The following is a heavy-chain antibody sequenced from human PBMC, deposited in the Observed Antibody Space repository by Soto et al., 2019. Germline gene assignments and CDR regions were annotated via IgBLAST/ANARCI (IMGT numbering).Heavy chain of an antibody. V-gene: IGHV4-59*01. CDR2: IYDSANT. Sequence: SETLSLTCTVSGASISDNYWSWIRQPRGKGLEWIGYIYDSANTNYSPSLHSRVTMPVDRSKDQFSLALNSVTAADTAVYYCARYRRGTGWYYLDYWGQGTLVTVSS. CDR3: ARYRRGTGWYYLDY. J-gene: IGHJ4*02. D-gene: IGHD6-19*01. CDR1: GASISDNY.